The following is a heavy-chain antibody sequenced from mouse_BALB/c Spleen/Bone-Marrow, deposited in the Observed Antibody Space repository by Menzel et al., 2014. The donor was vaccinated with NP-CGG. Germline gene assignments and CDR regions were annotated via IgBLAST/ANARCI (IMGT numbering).Heavy chain of an antibody. Sequence: DVQLAESGGGLVQPGGSLKLSCAASGFDFSRYWMSWVRQAPGKGLEWIGEINPDSSTINYTPSLKDKFIISRDNDKNTLYLQMSKVKSEETTLYYYTGPRDSCAMDYWGQGTSVTVSS. CDR2: INPDSSTI. V-gene: IGHV4-1*02. CDR1: GFDFSRYW. CDR3: TGPRDSCAMDY. D-gene: IGHD1-1*01. J-gene: IGHJ4*01.